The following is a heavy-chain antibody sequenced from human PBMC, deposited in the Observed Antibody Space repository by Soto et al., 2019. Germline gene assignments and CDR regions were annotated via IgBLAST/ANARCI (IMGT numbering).Heavy chain of an antibody. CDR1: GVSITTSHW. D-gene: IGHD3-22*01. Sequence: QVQLQESGPGLVKPSGTLSLTCTVSGVSITTSHWWSWVRQPPGQGLDWIGEIHHSGSTNFNPSLKSRVTISVDKSKSQFSLKLSSVTAADTAVYYCARDVGFYFDDSPAGHFDFWGQGTLVTVSS. V-gene: IGHV4-4*02. CDR2: IHHSGST. J-gene: IGHJ4*02. CDR3: ARDVGFYFDDSPAGHFDF.